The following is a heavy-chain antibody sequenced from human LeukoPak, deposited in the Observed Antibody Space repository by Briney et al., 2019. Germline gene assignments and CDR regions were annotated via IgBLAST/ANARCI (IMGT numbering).Heavy chain of an antibody. J-gene: IGHJ4*02. Sequence: PGGSLRLSCAASGFTFSSYSMNWVRQAPGKGLEWVSSISSSSSYIYYADSVKGRFTISRDNAKNSLYLRMNSLRAEDTAVYYCARRGSKGGFDYWGQGTLVTVSS. V-gene: IGHV3-21*01. CDR1: GFTFSSYS. CDR3: ARRGSKGGFDY. CDR2: ISSSSSYI. D-gene: IGHD2-15*01.